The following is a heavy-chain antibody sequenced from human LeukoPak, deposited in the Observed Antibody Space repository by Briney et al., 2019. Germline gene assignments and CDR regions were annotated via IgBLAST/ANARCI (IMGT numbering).Heavy chain of an antibody. D-gene: IGHD6-13*01. CDR2: IYTSGST. J-gene: IGHJ4*02. CDR3: ARVRGYSSSWYFDY. V-gene: IGHV4-4*07. CDR1: GGSISSYY. Sequence: PSETLSLTCTVSGGSISSYYWSWIRQPAGKGLEWIGRIYTSGSTNYNPSLKSRVTMSVDTSENQFSLKLSSVTAADTAVYYCARVRGYSSSWYFDYWGQGTLVTVSS.